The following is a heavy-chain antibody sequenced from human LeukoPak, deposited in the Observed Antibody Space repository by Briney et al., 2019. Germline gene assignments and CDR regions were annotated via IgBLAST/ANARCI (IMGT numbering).Heavy chain of an antibody. Sequence: ASVKVSCKVSGYTLTELSMHWVRRAPGKGLEWMGGFDPEDGETIYAQKFQGRVTMTEDTSTDTAYMELSSLRSEDTAVYYCATGLFFTYYFDSSADYWGQGTLVTVSS. V-gene: IGHV1-24*01. D-gene: IGHD3-22*01. CDR1: GYTLTELS. CDR2: FDPEDGET. J-gene: IGHJ4*02. CDR3: ATGLFFTYYFDSSADY.